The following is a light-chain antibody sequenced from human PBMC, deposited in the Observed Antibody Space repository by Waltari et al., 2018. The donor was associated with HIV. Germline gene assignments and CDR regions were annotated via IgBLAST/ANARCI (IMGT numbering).Light chain of an antibody. CDR2: KDS. Sequence: SYELAQPPSVSVSPGQTARLPCSGDSLPRPFVYWYQQKPGQAPIVVIYKDSERPSGIPERFSGFISGTTATLTISAVQAEDEADYYCQSADITGTLGVFGGGTRLTV. CDR3: QSADITGTLGV. CDR1: SLPRPF. J-gene: IGLJ2*01. V-gene: IGLV3-25*03.